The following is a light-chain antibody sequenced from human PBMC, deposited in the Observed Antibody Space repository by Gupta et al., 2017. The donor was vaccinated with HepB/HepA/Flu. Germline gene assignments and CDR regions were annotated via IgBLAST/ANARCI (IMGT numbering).Light chain of an antibody. CDR3: AAWDDSLNVV. J-gene: IGLJ2*01. V-gene: IGLV1-44*01. CDR2: SNN. CDR1: SSNIGSNT. Sequence: QSVLTQPPSASGTPGQRVTFSCSGSSSNIGSNTVNWYQQLPGTAPNLLIYSNNQRPPGVPDRFSGSKSGTSASLAISGLQSEDEADYYCAAWDDSLNVVFGGGTKLTVL.